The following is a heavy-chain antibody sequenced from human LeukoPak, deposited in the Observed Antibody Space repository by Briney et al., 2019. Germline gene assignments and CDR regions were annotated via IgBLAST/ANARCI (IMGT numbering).Heavy chain of an antibody. Sequence: PGGSLRLSCAASGFTFDDYTMHWVRQAPGKGLEWVSLITWDGGSTYYAGSVKGRFTISRDNSKNSLYLQMNSLRTEDTALYYCAKGKNTGSYLPHVDYWGQGTLVTVSS. CDR1: GFTFDDYT. J-gene: IGHJ4*02. D-gene: IGHD3-10*01. V-gene: IGHV3-43*01. CDR2: ITWDGGST. CDR3: AKGKNTGSYLPHVDY.